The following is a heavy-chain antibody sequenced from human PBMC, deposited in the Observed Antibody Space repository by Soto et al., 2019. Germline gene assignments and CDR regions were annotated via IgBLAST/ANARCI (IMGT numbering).Heavy chain of an antibody. D-gene: IGHD3-10*01. Sequence: ASVKVSCKASGYTFTRSGISWVRQAPGQGLEWMGLIRAYNGDTNYAQKFRTRVTMTTDKSTDTAYMDLRSLTSDDTAIYYCARAGAAPYYYYGLDVWGQGTTVTVSS. J-gene: IGHJ6*02. CDR1: GYTFTRSG. V-gene: IGHV1-18*01. CDR2: IRAYNGDT. CDR3: ARAGAAPYYYYGLDV.